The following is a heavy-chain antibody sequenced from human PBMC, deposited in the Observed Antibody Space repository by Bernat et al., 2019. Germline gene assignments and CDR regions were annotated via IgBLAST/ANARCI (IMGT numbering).Heavy chain of an antibody. J-gene: IGHJ5*02. Sequence: EVQLVESGGGLVKPGESLRLSCAASGFTFSTYGMNWVRQAPGKGLEWISYINDVSSHIYYADSVRGRFTISRDNAKNSLYLQMNSLRTEDTAVYFCARGHASGSFRIDTWGQGTLVTVSS. CDR3: ARGHASGSFRIDT. D-gene: IGHD3-10*01. CDR1: GFTFSTYG. V-gene: IGHV3-21*05. CDR2: INDVSSHI.